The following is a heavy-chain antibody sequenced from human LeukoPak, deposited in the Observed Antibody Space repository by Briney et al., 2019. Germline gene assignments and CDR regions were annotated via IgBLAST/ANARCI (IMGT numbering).Heavy chain of an antibody. V-gene: IGHV3-9*01. J-gene: IGHJ3*02. D-gene: IGHD1-26*01. CDR2: ISWNSGSI. CDR3: AKDSGPGPTDPGGWELHRAFDI. Sequence: PGGSLRLSCEVSGFTFDDYAMHWVRQAPGKGLEWVSGISWNSGSIVYVDSVKGRFTISRDNAKNSLYLQMNSLRAEDTALYYCAKDSGPGPTDPGGWELHRAFDIWGQGTMVTVSS. CDR1: GFTFDDYA.